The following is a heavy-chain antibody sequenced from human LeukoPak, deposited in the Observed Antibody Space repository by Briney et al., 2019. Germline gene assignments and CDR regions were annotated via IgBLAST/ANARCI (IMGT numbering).Heavy chain of an antibody. J-gene: IGHJ4*02. V-gene: IGHV3-33*01. CDR3: ARAYYDILTGYYDY. CDR2: IWHDGSHK. CDR1: GFAFNTYA. Sequence: GRSLRLSCAASGFAFNTYAMHWVRQAPGQGLEWVALIWHDGSHKFYSNSVRGQFTISRDNSKNTVSLQMNSLRAEDTAVYYCARAYYDILTGYYDYWGQGTLVTVSS. D-gene: IGHD3-9*01.